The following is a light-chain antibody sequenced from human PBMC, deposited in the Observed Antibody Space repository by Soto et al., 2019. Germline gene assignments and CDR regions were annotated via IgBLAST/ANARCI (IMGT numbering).Light chain of an antibody. CDR3: QQANSFPIT. Sequence: DIQMTQSPSSLSSSVGDRVTITCRASQAVSTWLAWYQQKPGKAPKLLIYAASSLQSGVPLRFSGRGSGTDFSLTISSLQPEDFATYYCQQANSFPITFGQGTRLEIK. CDR1: QAVSTW. J-gene: IGKJ5*01. V-gene: IGKV1-12*01. CDR2: AAS.